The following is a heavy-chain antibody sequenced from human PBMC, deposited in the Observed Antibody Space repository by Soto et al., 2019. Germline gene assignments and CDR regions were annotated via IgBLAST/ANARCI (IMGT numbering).Heavy chain of an antibody. CDR1: GFTFSSYA. Sequence: QVHLAESGGGVVQPGRSLRLSCAGSGFTFSSYAMHWVRQAPGKGLEWVAVISNDGTYKYYAESLKGRFIISRDNSKNTMYLLMNSLRAEDTAVYFCAKDLYYYDSSLDDYWGQGTLVTVSS. CDR2: ISNDGTYK. J-gene: IGHJ4*02. D-gene: IGHD3-22*01. CDR3: AKDLYYYDSSLDDY. V-gene: IGHV3-30*18.